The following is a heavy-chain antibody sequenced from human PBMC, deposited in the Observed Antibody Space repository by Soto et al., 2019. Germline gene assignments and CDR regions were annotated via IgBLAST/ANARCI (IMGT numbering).Heavy chain of an antibody. CDR1: GYTFTSYG. CDR3: ARVYYYDSSGYYGEYYFDY. Sequence: ASVKVSCKASGYTFTSYGISWVRQAPGQGLEWMGWISAYNGNTNYAQKLQGRVTMTTDTSTSTAYMELGSLRSDDTAVYYCARVYYYDSSGYYGEYYFDYWGQGTLVTVSS. CDR2: ISAYNGNT. J-gene: IGHJ4*02. V-gene: IGHV1-18*01. D-gene: IGHD3-22*01.